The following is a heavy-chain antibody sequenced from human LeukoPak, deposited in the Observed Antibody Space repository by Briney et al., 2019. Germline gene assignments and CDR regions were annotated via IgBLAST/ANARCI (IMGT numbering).Heavy chain of an antibody. D-gene: IGHD2-2*01. V-gene: IGHV4-30-2*01. CDR1: GGSISSGGYY. Sequence: TPSETLSLTCTVSGGSISSGGYYWSWIRQPPGKGLEWIGYIYHSGSTYYNPSLKSRVTMSVDTSKNQFSLKLSSVTAADTAVYYCARYHPDCSSTSCSFDYWGQGTLVTVSS. CDR3: ARYHPDCSSTSCSFDY. CDR2: IYHSGST. J-gene: IGHJ4*02.